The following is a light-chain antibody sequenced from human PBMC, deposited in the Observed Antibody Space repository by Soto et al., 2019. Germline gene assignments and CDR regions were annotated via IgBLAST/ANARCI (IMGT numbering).Light chain of an antibody. J-gene: IGLJ1*01. CDR2: GNI. CDR3: QSYDRTLSARYV. Sequence: QSVLTQPPSVSGAPGQRVTISCTGSSSNIGADYDVHWYQQRPGTAPKLLIFGNINRPSGVPDRFSGSKSGTSASLAITGLQAEDEGDYYCQSYDRTLSARYVFGTGTKLTVL. CDR1: SSNIGADYD. V-gene: IGLV1-40*01.